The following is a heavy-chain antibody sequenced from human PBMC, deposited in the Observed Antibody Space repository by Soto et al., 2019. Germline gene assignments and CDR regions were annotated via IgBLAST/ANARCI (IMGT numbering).Heavy chain of an antibody. CDR1: GFTVSSYY. J-gene: IGHJ5*02. Sequence: HPGGSLRLSCAASGFTVSSYYMSWVRQAPGKGLEWVSVIYSAGSADFADSVKGRFTISRDNSKNTLYLQMSSLRAEDTAVYYCARYSRILVWFDPWGQGTLVTVSS. D-gene: IGHD6-13*01. CDR3: ARYSRILVWFDP. V-gene: IGHV3-66*01. CDR2: IYSAGSA.